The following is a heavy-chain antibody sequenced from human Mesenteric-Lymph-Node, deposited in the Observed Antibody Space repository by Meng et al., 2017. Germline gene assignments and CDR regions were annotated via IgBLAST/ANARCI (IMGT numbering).Heavy chain of an antibody. J-gene: IGHJ4*02. CDR1: GFTFSSYA. Sequence: LSLTCAASGFTFSSYAMHWVRQAPGKGLEWVAVISYDGSNRYYADSVKGRFTISRDNSKNTLYLQMNSLRAEDTAVYYCARDFLAAAGFDYWGQGTLVTVSS. D-gene: IGHD6-13*01. V-gene: IGHV3-30*07. CDR2: ISYDGSNR. CDR3: ARDFLAAAGFDY.